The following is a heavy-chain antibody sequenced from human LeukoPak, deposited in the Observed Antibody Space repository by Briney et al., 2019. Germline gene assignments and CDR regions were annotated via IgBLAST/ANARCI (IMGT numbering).Heavy chain of an antibody. V-gene: IGHV3-48*03. CDR2: ISSSGSTI. J-gene: IGHJ4*02. CDR1: GFTFSSYE. CDR3: AKGRDRNFDY. Sequence: GGSLRLSCAASGFTFSSYEMNWVRQAPGKGLEWVSYISSSGSTIYYADSVKGRFTISRDNSKNTLYLQMNSLRAEDTAVYYCAKGRDRNFDYWGQGTLVTVSS.